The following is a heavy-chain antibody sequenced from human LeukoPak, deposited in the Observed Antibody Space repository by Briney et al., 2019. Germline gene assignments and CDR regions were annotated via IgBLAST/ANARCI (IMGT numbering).Heavy chain of an antibody. D-gene: IGHD3-22*01. Sequence: GTSLRLSCAASGISFSSHGMHWVRQAPGKGLEWVAVIWYDGSNIYYTDSVKGRFTISRDNSKNTLYLQMNSLRAEDTALYYCARARNDYDSNGFSPLDYWGQGPLVTVSS. J-gene: IGHJ4*02. CDR1: GISFSSHG. CDR2: IWYDGSNI. CDR3: ARARNDYDSNGFSPLDY. V-gene: IGHV3-33*01.